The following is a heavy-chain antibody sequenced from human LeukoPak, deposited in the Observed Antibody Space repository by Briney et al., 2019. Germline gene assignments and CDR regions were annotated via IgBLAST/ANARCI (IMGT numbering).Heavy chain of an antibody. CDR1: GYSFTNYW. Sequence: GESLKISCEGSGYSFTNYWIGWVRQMPGKGLEWMGRIDPSDSYTNYSPSFQGHVTISADKSISTAYLQWSSLKASDTAMYYCASVHCSGGSCYFDYWGQGTLVTVSS. CDR3: ASVHCSGGSCYFDY. V-gene: IGHV5-10-1*01. D-gene: IGHD2-15*01. CDR2: IDPSDSYT. J-gene: IGHJ4*02.